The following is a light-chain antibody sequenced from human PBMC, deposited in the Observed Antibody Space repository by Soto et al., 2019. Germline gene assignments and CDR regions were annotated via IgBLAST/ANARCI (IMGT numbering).Light chain of an antibody. CDR2: LAS. CDR1: QTISNY. CDR3: QQSYGPPIT. V-gene: IGKV1-39*01. J-gene: IGKJ5*01. Sequence: DIQMTQSPSSLSAFVGDRVTITCRASQTISNYLNWYQQRPGKAPKLLFYLASSLQSGVPSRFGGSGSGTDFTLTISSLQPEDSATYYCQQSYGPPITFGQGTRLEIK.